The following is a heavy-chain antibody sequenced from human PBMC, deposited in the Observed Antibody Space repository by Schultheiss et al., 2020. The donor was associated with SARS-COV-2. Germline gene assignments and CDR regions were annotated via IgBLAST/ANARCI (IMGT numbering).Heavy chain of an antibody. D-gene: IGHD6-19*01. CDR2: IYHSGRT. CDR1: GGSMRPYY. CDR3: ARAISVGGIIDY. Sequence: SQTLSLTCSVSGGSMRPYYWSWIRQPPGKGLEWIGYIYHSGRTHYSPSLKSRVTISIDTSKKQFSLRLSSVTAADTAVYYCARAISVGGIIDYWGQGTLVTVSS. J-gene: IGHJ4*02. V-gene: IGHV4-59*01.